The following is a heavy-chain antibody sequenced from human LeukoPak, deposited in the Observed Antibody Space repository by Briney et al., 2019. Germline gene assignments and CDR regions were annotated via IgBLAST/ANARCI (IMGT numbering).Heavy chain of an antibody. J-gene: IGHJ4*02. CDR2: ISVSSTFI. Sequence: PGGSLRLSCAASGFTFSSYAMNWVRQAPGKGLEWVSYISVSSTFIYYADSVKGRFTISRDNSKNTLYLQMNSLRAEDTAVYYCAKVSTAVVTPYERGQGTLVTVSS. CDR3: AKVSTAVVTPYE. V-gene: IGHV3-23*01. D-gene: IGHD4-23*01. CDR1: GFTFSSYA.